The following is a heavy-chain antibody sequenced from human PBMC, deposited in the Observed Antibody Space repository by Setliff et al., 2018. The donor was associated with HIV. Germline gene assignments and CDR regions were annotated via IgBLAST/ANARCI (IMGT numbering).Heavy chain of an antibody. Sequence: KPGGSLRLSCAASGFSVSDDWMSWVRQTPGKRLEWVGRIKSKPDGGTIDYAAPVHGRFTISRDDSKSTVYLQINSLKIEDTAVYYCAKPPRPSSWPQYYFDYWGQGTLVTISS. CDR3: AKPPRPSSWPQYYFDY. J-gene: IGHJ4*02. V-gene: IGHV3-15*01. CDR2: IKSKPDGGTI. D-gene: IGHD6-13*01. CDR1: GFSVSDDW.